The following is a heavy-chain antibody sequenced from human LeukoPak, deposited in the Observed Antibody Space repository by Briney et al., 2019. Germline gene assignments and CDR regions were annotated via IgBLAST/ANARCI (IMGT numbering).Heavy chain of an antibody. V-gene: IGHV3-23*01. CDR3: ARQKRGSSGYYSDY. J-gene: IGHJ4*02. CDR2: LSTSGGST. D-gene: IGHD3-22*01. Sequence: SGGSLRLSCAASGFTFSSYAMSWVRQAPGKGLEWVSTLSTSGGSTYYADSVKGRFTISRDNSRNTLYLQMNSLRAEDAVVYYCARQKRGSSGYYSDYWGQGTLVTVSS. CDR1: GFTFSSYA.